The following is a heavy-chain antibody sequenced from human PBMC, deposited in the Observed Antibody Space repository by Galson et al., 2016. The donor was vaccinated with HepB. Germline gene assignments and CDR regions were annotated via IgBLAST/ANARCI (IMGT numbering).Heavy chain of an antibody. Sequence: PALVKPTQTLTLTCTFSGFSLTSSGVGVAWIRQPPGKALEWLALIYWDDDERHSPSLKSRLTITQDTSKNQVVFTMTNMDPVDTGTYYCAHVTTSHYDSVTSYYGVVDYWGQGTLVTVSS. V-gene: IGHV2-5*02. D-gene: IGHD3-9*01. CDR2: IYWDDDE. CDR1: GFSLTSSGVG. J-gene: IGHJ4*02. CDR3: AHVTTSHYDSVTSYYGVVDY.